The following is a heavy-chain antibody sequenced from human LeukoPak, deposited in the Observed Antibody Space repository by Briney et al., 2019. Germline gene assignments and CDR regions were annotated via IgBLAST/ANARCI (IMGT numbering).Heavy chain of an antibody. D-gene: IGHD1-14*01. CDR3: ARHSNRYYFDY. CDR1: GYSISSGYY. CDR2: IYHSGST. Sequence: SETLSLTCTVSGYSISSGYYWGWIRQPPGKGLEWIGNIYHSGSTYYNPSLKSRVTISVDTSKNQFSLKLSSVTAADTAVYYCARHSNRYYFDYWGQGTLVTVSS. V-gene: IGHV4-38-2*02. J-gene: IGHJ4*02.